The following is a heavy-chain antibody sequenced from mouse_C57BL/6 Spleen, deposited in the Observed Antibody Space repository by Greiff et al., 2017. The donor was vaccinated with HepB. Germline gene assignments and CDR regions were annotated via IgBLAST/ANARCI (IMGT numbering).Heavy chain of an antibody. CDR2: IHPNSGST. CDR3: ARGAITTAFPWFAY. CDR1: GYTFTSYW. Sequence: VQLQQSGAELVKPGASVKLSCKASGYTFTSYWMHWVKQRPGQGLEWIGMIHPNSGSTNYNEKFKSKATLTVDKSSSTAYMQLSSLTSEDSAVYYCARGAITTAFPWFAYWGQGTLVTVSA. J-gene: IGHJ3*01. D-gene: IGHD1-2*01. V-gene: IGHV1-64*01.